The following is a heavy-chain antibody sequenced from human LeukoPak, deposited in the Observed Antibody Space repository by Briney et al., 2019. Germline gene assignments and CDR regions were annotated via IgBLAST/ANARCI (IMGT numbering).Heavy chain of an antibody. Sequence: SETLSLTCTVSGGSISSGSYYWSWIRQPAGKGLEWIGRIYSSGSTNYNPSLKSRVTISLDTSKNQFSLKLKSVTAADTAVYYCARQYIDILTGYHRGELYWYFDLWGRGTLVTVSS. CDR3: ARQYIDILTGYHRGELYWYFDL. V-gene: IGHV4-61*02. CDR1: GGSISSGSYY. CDR2: IYSSGST. D-gene: IGHD3-9*01. J-gene: IGHJ2*01.